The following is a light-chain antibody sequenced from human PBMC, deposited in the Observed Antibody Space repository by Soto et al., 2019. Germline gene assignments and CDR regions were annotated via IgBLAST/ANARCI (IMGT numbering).Light chain of an antibody. J-gene: IGKJ4*01. V-gene: IGKV3-11*01. CDR2: DAS. Sequence: EIVLTQSPATLSLSPGERASLSCRASQSVGTYLAWYQQKPGQAPRLLIYDASSRAVGVAPRFSGSGSGTDFTLTIGNVEPEDFAVYYCQQRSTWPLTGGGGTMVEF. CDR1: QSVGTY. CDR3: QQRSTWPLT.